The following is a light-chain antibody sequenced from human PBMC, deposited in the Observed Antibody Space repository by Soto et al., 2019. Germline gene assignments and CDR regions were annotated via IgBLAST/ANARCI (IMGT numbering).Light chain of an antibody. J-gene: IGLJ1*01. CDR2: EVN. V-gene: IGLV2-14*02. CDR1: SSVVATFNL. Sequence: QSALTQPASVSGSPGQSITISCTGTSSVVATFNLVSWYQQHPGKAPKLMIYEVNKRPSGVPDRFSGSKSGNTASLTVSGLQAEDEADYYCSSYAGSSNVFGTGTKLTVL. CDR3: SSYAGSSNV.